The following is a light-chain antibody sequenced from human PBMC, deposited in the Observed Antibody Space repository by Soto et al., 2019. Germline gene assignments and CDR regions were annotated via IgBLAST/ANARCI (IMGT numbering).Light chain of an antibody. V-gene: IGLV2-14*01. CDR3: SSYTTLKTVV. CDR2: EVT. CDR1: SGDIGSYTY. Sequence: QSALTQPASVSGSPGQSITISCTGTSGDIGSYTYVSWYQQYPGKAPTLLISEVTNRPSGVSNRFSGSKSGNTASLTISGLQAEDEAHYYCSSYTTLKTVVFGGGTKLTVL. J-gene: IGLJ2*01.